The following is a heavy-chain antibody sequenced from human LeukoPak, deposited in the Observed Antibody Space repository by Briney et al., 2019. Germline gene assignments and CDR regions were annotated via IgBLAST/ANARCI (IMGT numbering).Heavy chain of an antibody. CDR2: IKQDGSEK. D-gene: IGHD1-26*01. J-gene: IGHJ4*02. Sequence: GGTLRHTCAASGFTFSSYWMSWGRHGPRPGKERVDNIKQDGSEKYYVDSVKGRFTISRDNSKNTLYLQMNSLRAEDTAVYYCARDQGFAQVGAYWGQGTLVTVSS. CDR3: ARDQGFAQVGAY. V-gene: IGHV3-7*01. CDR1: GFTFSSYW.